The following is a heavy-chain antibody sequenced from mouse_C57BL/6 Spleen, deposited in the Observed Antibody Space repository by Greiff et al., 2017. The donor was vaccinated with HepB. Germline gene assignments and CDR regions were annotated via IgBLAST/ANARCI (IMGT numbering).Heavy chain of an antibody. J-gene: IGHJ3*01. Sequence: EVQLQQSGAELVRPGASVKLSCTASGFNIKDDYMHWVKQRPEQGLEWIGWIDPENGDTEYASKFQGKATITADTSSNTAYLQLSSLTSEDTAVYYCTLYDGYYTWCAYWGQGTLVTVSA. CDR2: IDPENGDT. CDR1: GFNIKDDY. D-gene: IGHD2-3*01. V-gene: IGHV14-4*01. CDR3: TLYDGYYTWCAY.